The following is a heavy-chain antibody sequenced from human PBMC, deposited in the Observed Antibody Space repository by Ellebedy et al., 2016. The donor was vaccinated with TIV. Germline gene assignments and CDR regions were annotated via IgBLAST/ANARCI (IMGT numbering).Heavy chain of an antibody. CDR1: GFTFSDYY. CDR3: ARDLTSGVVGY. CDR2: ISSSGSTI. V-gene: IGHV3-11*01. Sequence: GGSLRLXXAASGFTFSDYYMSWIRQAPGKGLEWVSYISSSGSTIYYADSVKGRFTISRDNAKNSLYLQMNSLRAEDTAVYYCARDLTSGVVGYWGQGTLVTVSS. J-gene: IGHJ4*02. D-gene: IGHD3-9*01.